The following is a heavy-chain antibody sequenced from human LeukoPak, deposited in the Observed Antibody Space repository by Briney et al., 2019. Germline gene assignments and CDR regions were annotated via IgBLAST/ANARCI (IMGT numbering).Heavy chain of an antibody. CDR3: AKGPGAYYYYYGMDV. V-gene: IGHV3-9*01. CDR2: ISWNSGSI. CDR1: GFTFDDYA. Sequence: GGSLRLSCAASGFTFDDYAMHWVRHAPGKGLEWGSGISWNSGSIRYADSVKGRFTISSDNAKNSLYLQMNSLRAEDTALYYCAKGPGAYYYYYGMDVWGQGTAVTVSS. J-gene: IGHJ6*02.